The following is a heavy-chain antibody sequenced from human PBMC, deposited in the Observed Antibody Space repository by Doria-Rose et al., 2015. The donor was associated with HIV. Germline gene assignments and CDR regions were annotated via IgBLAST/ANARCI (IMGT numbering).Heavy chain of an antibody. J-gene: IGHJ4*02. CDR2: TFSDDER. D-gene: IGHD6-13*01. CDR1: GVSLSSPGMG. CDR3: ARIKSSRWYHKYYFDF. Sequence: QITLKESGPVLVKPTETLTLTCTVSGVSLSSPGMGVSRIRQPPGKALEWLANTFSDDERSYKTSLQSRLTISRGTSKSQVVLTMTDMDPVDTATYYCARIKSSRWYHKYYFDFWGQGTLVIVSA. V-gene: IGHV2-26*01.